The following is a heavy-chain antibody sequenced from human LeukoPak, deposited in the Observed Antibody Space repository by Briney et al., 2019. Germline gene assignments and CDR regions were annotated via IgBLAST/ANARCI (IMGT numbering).Heavy chain of an antibody. J-gene: IGHJ4*02. CDR3: ARVHCSGGSCYPVGDY. D-gene: IGHD2-15*01. CDR2: INPSGGST. CDR1: GYIFVSYY. V-gene: IGHV1-46*01. Sequence: ASVKVSCKASGYIFVSYYMQWVRQAPGQGLEWMGIINPSGGSTSYAQKFQGRVTMTRDTSTSTVYMELRSLRSEDSAMYYCARVHCSGGSCYPVGDYWGQGTLVTVSS.